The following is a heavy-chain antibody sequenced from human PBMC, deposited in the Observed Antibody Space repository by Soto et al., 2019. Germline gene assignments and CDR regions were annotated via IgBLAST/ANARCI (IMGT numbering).Heavy chain of an antibody. Sequence: SETLSLTCTVSGFSISSYYWSWIRQPPGKGLEWIGYIYYSGSTNYNPSLKSRVTISVDTSKNQFSLKLSSVTAADTAVYYCARHLDYCSGGSCYSSDAFDIWGQGTMVTVSS. V-gene: IGHV4-59*08. D-gene: IGHD2-15*01. J-gene: IGHJ3*02. CDR1: GFSISSYY. CDR2: IYYSGST. CDR3: ARHLDYCSGGSCYSSDAFDI.